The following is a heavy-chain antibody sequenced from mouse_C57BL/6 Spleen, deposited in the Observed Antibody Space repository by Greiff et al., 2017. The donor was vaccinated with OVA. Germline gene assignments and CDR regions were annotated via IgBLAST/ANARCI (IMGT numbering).Heavy chain of an antibody. Sequence: EVQLKQSGPGLVKPSQSLSLTCSVTGYSITSGYYWNWIRQFPGNKLEWMGYISYDGSNNYNPSLKNRISITRDTSKNQFFLKLNSVTTEDTATYYCARDQDYDGPFAYWGQGTLVTVSA. J-gene: IGHJ3*01. V-gene: IGHV3-6*01. CDR3: ARDQDYDGPFAY. CDR1: GYSITSGYY. CDR2: ISYDGSN. D-gene: IGHD2-4*01.